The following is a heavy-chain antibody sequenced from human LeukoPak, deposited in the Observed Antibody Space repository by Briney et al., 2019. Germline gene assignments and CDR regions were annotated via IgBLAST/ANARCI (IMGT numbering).Heavy chain of an antibody. CDR2: INPNSGGT. J-gene: IGHJ4*02. D-gene: IGHD4-17*01. Sequence: GASVKVSCKASGYTFTGYYMHWVRQAPGQGLEWMGWINPNSGGTNYAQKFQGRGTITRDTYISTAYMELSRLRSDDTAVYYCARERMGDYGDSHIDYWGQGTLVTVSS. V-gene: IGHV1-2*02. CDR1: GYTFTGYY. CDR3: ARERMGDYGDSHIDY.